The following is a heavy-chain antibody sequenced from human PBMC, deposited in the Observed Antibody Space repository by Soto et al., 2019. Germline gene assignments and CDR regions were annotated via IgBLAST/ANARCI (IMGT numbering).Heavy chain of an antibody. CDR2: IRGGGTI. CDR3: AKDSRRFDP. Sequence: GGSLRLPFSAPGITLCTNAQSWVRQGPGEGREWVSVIRGGGTIYYADSVKGRFTISRDNSKNTLYLQMNSLRAEDTAIYYCAKDSRRFDPWGQGTLVTVAS. J-gene: IGHJ5*02. CDR1: GITLCTNA. V-gene: IGHV3-23*01.